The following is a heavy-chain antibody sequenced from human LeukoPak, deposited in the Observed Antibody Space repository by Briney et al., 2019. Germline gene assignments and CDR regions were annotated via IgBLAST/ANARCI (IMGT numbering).Heavy chain of an antibody. CDR1: GFTFNNYG. D-gene: IGHD3-22*01. J-gene: IGHJ4*02. Sequence: PGGSLRLSCAASGFTFNNYGLIWVRQAPGKGLEWVSAISNDGGGRTYADFVKGRFTISRDNSKNTLYLQMDSLRADDTALYYCAKGSSGYFFALWGQGTLVTVSS. CDR2: ISNDGGGR. CDR3: AKGSSGYFFAL. V-gene: IGHV3-23*01.